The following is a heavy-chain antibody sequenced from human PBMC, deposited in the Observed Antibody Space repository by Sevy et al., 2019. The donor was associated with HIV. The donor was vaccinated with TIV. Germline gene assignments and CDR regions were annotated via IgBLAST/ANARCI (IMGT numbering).Heavy chain of an antibody. CDR2: ISSSGSTI. D-gene: IGHD6-19*01. J-gene: IGHJ3*02. Sequence: GGSLRLSCAASGFTFSSYSMNRVRQAPGKGLEWVSYISSSGSTIYYADSVKGRFTISRDNAKNSLYLQMNSLRDEDTAVYYCARDKTVAGTGAFDIWGQGTMVTVSS. CDR3: ARDKTVAGTGAFDI. V-gene: IGHV3-48*02. CDR1: GFTFSSYS.